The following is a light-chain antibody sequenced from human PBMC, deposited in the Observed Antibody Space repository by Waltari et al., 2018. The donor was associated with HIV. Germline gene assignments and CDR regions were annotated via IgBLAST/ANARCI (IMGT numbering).Light chain of an antibody. Sequence: QSVLTQPPSASATPGQSVPCPCSGRSSNTSCNPVFRYQQFPGTAPNVHIYRNDQRHSGVAVRFSASRSGTSASLVISGLRSEDEADYYCAAYDDNLPGWMFGGGTKLTAL. V-gene: IGLV1-47*01. CDR2: RND. J-gene: IGLJ3*02. CDR3: AAYDDNLPGWM. CDR1: SSNTSCNP.